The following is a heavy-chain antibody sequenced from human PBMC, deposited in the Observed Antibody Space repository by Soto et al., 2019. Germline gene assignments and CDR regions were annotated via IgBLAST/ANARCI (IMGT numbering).Heavy chain of an antibody. CDR3: AKREYSGQNDY. J-gene: IGHJ4*02. V-gene: IGHV3-21*01. CDR2: ISSSSSYI. CDR1: GFTFSSYS. Sequence: EVQLVESGGGLVKPGGSLRLSCAASGFTFSSYSMNWVRQAPGKGLEWVSSISSSSSYIYYADSVKGRFTISRDNANTSLYLQMNSLRAEDTAGYYWAKREYSGQNDYWGQGTLVTVSS. D-gene: IGHD5-12*01.